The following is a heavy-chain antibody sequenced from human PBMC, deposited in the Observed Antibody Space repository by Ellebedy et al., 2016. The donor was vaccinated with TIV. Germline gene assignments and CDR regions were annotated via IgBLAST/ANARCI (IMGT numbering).Heavy chain of an antibody. D-gene: IGHD2-15*01. V-gene: IGHV5-51*01. Sequence: GESLKISXKGSGYTFTSYWIGWVRQMPGKGLEWMGIIYPSDSDTRYSPSFQGQVTISVDKSISTAYLQWSSLKASDTAMYYCARLRPVGRVAANTGSWFDPWGQGTLVTVSS. CDR2: IYPSDSDT. J-gene: IGHJ5*02. CDR1: GYTFTSYW. CDR3: ARLRPVGRVAANTGSWFDP.